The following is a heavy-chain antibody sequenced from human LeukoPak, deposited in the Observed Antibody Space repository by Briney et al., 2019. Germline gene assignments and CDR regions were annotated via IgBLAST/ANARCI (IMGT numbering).Heavy chain of an antibody. D-gene: IGHD3-10*01. CDR1: GFTFSSYS. Sequence: GRSLRLSCAASGFTFSSYSMNWVRQAPGKGLEWVSSISSSSSYIYYADSVKGRFTISRDNAKNSLYLQMNSLRAEDTAVYYCARDYYVSGSHWDFQHWGQGTLVTVSS. CDR2: ISSSSSYI. J-gene: IGHJ1*01. CDR3: ARDYYVSGSHWDFQH. V-gene: IGHV3-21*01.